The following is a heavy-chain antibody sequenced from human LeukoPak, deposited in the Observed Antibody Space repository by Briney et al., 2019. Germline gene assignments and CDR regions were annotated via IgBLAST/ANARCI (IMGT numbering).Heavy chain of an antibody. Sequence: GGSLRLSCAASGFTFSNAWMSWVRQAPGKGLELDGRIKSKTDGGTTDYAAPVKGRFTISRDDSKNTLYLQMNSLKTEDTAVYYCTTVRAGIRWGQGTLVTVSS. J-gene: IGHJ4*02. D-gene: IGHD2-2*02. CDR2: IKSKTDGGTT. CDR1: GFTFSNAW. CDR3: TTVRAGIR. V-gene: IGHV3-15*01.